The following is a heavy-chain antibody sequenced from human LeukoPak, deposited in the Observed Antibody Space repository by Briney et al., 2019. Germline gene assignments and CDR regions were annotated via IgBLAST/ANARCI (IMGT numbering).Heavy chain of an antibody. CDR3: AIFGGNPLNWFSP. J-gene: IGHJ5*02. V-gene: IGHV1-24*01. CDR1: GYTFSELS. D-gene: IGHD4-23*01. CDR2: FDPEEDKI. Sequence: ASVRVSCKVSGYTFSELSIHWVRQAPGKGLEWMGGFDPEEDKIVHPQKFQGRVIMTDDTSTDTAYMDLSRLRSEDTAVYYCAIFGGNPLNWFSPWGQGTLVIVSS.